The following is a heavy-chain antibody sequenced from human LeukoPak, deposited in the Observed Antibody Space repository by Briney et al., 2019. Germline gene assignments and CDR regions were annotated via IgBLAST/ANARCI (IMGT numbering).Heavy chain of an antibody. CDR2: FYYSGST. CDR1: GGSISSSSFY. Sequence: KPSETLSLTCTVSGGSISSSSFYWGWIRQPPGKGLEWIGSFYYSGSTYYNPSLKSRVTISVDTSKNQFSLKLSSVTAADTAVYYCARSRSGSYYDAFDIWGQGTMVTVSS. D-gene: IGHD3-10*01. J-gene: IGHJ3*02. CDR3: ARSRSGSYYDAFDI. V-gene: IGHV4-39*07.